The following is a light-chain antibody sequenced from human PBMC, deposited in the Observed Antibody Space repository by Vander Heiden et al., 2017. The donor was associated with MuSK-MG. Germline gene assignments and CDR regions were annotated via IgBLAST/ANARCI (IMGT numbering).Light chain of an antibody. V-gene: IGKV1-39*01. J-gene: IGKJ5*01. Sequence: DIERTQCPSSLSASVGDRVTITCRASQSISSYLNWYQQKPGKAPKLLIYAASSLQSGVPSRFSGSGSGTDFTLTISRLQPEDFATYYCQQSDSTPPTFGQGTRLEIK. CDR2: AAS. CDR3: QQSDSTPPT. CDR1: QSISSY.